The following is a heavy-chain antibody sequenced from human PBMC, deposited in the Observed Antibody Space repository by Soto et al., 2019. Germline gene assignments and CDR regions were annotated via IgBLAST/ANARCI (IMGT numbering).Heavy chain of an antibody. Sequence: VQLVESGGGVVQPGRSLRLSCAASGFTFSSYGMHWVRQAPGKGLEWVAVISYDGSNKYYADSVKGRFTISRDNSKNTLYLQMNSLRAEDTAVYYCAKDGSGWYGIPLDYWGQGTLVTVSS. CDR3: AKDGSGWYGIPLDY. V-gene: IGHV3-30*18. CDR1: GFTFSSYG. CDR2: ISYDGSNK. D-gene: IGHD6-19*01. J-gene: IGHJ4*02.